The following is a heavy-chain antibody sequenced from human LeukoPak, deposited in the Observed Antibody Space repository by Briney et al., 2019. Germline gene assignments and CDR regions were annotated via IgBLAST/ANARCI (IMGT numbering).Heavy chain of an antibody. V-gene: IGHV4-39*07. Sequence: PSETLSLTCTVSGGSISSCNYYWGWIRQPPGKGLEWSGSIYYSGSTYYNPSLKSRVTISVDTSKNQFSLKLSSVTAADTAVYYCARDSCSSTSCRKKFDYWGQGTLVTVSS. J-gene: IGHJ4*02. CDR3: ARDSCSSTSCRKKFDY. CDR2: IYYSGST. CDR1: GGSISSCNYY. D-gene: IGHD2-2*01.